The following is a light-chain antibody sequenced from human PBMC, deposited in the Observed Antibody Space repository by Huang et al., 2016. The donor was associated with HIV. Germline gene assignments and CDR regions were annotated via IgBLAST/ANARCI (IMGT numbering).Light chain of an antibody. J-gene: IGKJ1*01. CDR1: QSVSSSY. Sequence: EIVLTQSPATLSLSPGERATLSCGASQSVSSSYLAWYQQKPGLEPRLLIYDASSRATGIPDRFSGSGSGTDFTLTISRLEPEDFAVYYCQQYGSSPETFGQGTKVEIK. CDR3: QQYGSSPET. CDR2: DAS. V-gene: IGKV3D-20*01.